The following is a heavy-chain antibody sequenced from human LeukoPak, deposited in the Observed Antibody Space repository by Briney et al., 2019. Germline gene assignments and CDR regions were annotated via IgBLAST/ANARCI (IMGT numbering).Heavy chain of an antibody. CDR3: VRIWEGAY. J-gene: IGHJ4*02. D-gene: IGHD1-26*01. V-gene: IGHV3-74*01. CDR2: VNRDASIT. CDR1: GFTFSSYW. Sequence: GGSLRLSCAASGFTFSSYWMHWVRHAPGKGLVWVSRVNRDASITSYADSVKGRFTISRDNAKNTLYLQMNSLRAEDTAVYYCVRIWEGAYWGQGTLVTVSS.